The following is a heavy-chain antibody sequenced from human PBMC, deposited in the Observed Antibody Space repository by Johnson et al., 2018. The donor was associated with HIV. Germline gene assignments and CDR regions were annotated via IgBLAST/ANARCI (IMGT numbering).Heavy chain of an antibody. D-gene: IGHD1-26*01. J-gene: IGHJ3*02. V-gene: IGHV3-11*04. CDR2: ISSSGSTI. Sequence: QVQLVESGGGLVKPGGSLRLSCAASGFTFSDYYMSWIRQAPGKGLEWVSYISSSGSTIYYAHSLGSVRGRFTISRDNSKNTLYLQMNSLRAGDTAVYYCARGAMGAFDIWGQGTMVTVSS. CDR1: GFTFSDYY. CDR3: ARGAMGAFDI.